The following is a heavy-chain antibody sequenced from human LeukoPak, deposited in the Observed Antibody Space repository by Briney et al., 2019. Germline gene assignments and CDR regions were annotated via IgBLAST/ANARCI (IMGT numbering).Heavy chain of an antibody. CDR3: ARDGGGYDF. V-gene: IGHV4-4*02. D-gene: IGHD3-22*01. J-gene: IGHJ4*02. CDR1: GDSISSSNW. CDR2: VYHSGSA. Sequence: SGTLSLTCTVSGDSISSSNWWSWVRQPPGKGLEWIGQVYHSGSANSNPSLKSRLAISVDKSNSQFSLKMKFVTAADTAVYYCARDGGGYDFWGQGILVTVSS.